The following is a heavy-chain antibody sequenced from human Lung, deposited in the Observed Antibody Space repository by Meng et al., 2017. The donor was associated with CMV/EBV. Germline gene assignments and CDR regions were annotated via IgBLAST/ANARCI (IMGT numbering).Heavy chain of an antibody. CDR1: GFTFSSYR. V-gene: IGHV3-7*01. J-gene: IGHJ6*02. CDR2: IKKDGSAK. CDR3: ASYVRSASYPYYYYVMDV. Sequence: GESXKISXAASGFTFSSYRMSWVRQAPGKGLEWVANIKKDGSAKYYVDSVKGRFTISRDNAKNSLYLQMNSLRVEDTAVYYCASYVRSASYPYYYYVMDVWGQGXTVTVSS. D-gene: IGHD1-26*01.